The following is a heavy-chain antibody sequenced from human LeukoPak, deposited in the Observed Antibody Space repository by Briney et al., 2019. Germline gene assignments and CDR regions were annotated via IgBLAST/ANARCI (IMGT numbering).Heavy chain of an antibody. CDR2: INHSGST. J-gene: IGHJ4*02. V-gene: IGHV4-34*01. D-gene: IGHD2-21*01. CDR1: GGSFSGYY. Sequence: SETLSLTCAVYGGSFSGYYWSWIRQPPGKGLEWIGEINHSGSTNYNPSLKSRVTISVDTSKNQFSLKLSSVTAADTAVYYCASGIVPYYWGQGTLVTVSS. CDR3: ASGIVPYY.